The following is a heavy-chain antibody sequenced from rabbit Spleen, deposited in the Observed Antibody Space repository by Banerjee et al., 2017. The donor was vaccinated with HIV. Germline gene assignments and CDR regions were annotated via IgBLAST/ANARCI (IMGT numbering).Heavy chain of an antibody. D-gene: IGHD8-1*01. CDR2: IGTGSGST. J-gene: IGHJ4*01. Sequence: QEQLVESGGGLVKPGTSLTLICTASGFSFSSGYYMYWVRQAPGKGLEWIGCIGTGSGSTWYASWAKGRFTISKTSSTTVTLQLNSLTAADTATYFCARSDVIGGSWYNFGILGLWGPGTLVTVS. CDR1: GFSFSSGYY. V-gene: IGHV1S45*01. CDR3: ARSDVIGGSWYNFGILGL.